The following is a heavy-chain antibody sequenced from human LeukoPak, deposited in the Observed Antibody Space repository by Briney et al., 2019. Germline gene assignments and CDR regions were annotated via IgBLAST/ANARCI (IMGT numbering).Heavy chain of an antibody. Sequence: GGSLRLSCAASGFTFSNYWMHWVRQAPGKGLVWVTRINTDGSTTSSADSVEGRFTISRDNAKNTLYLQMNSLRAEDTAVYYCARVSTGKYYFDSWGQGTLVTVSS. V-gene: IGHV3-74*01. CDR2: INTDGSTT. CDR3: ARVSTGKYYFDS. D-gene: IGHD2-8*02. J-gene: IGHJ4*02. CDR1: GFTFSNYW.